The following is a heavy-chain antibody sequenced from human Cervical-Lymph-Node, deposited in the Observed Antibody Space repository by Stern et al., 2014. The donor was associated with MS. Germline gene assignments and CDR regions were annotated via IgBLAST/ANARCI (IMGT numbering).Heavy chain of an antibody. CDR2: ISGHNGKT. D-gene: IGHD3-22*01. CDR1: GYTFSSYG. J-gene: IGHJ4*02. CDR3: ARAGYFDSSGYFVY. V-gene: IGHV1-18*04. Sequence: VQLEESGAEVKKPGASVKGSCKASGYTFSSYGISWVRQAPGQGLEWMAWISGHNGKTKYAQKFQGRVTMTTDASTSTAYMELRSLISDDTAVYYCARAGYFDSSGYFVYWGQGTLVTVSS.